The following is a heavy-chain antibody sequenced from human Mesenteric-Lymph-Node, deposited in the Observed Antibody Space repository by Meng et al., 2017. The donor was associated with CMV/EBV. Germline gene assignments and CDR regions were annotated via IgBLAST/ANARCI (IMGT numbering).Heavy chain of an antibody. J-gene: IGHJ5*02. V-gene: IGHV4-4*02. Sequence: GGSLSSTTWWSWVRQPPGKGLEWIGDIYHTGKTYYNPSLKGRVTISVDKSKNQFSLNLKSMTAADTAVYYCARDRDQLTHSNCFDPWGQGILVTVSS. CDR3: ARDRDQLTHSNCFDP. CDR2: IYHTGKT. D-gene: IGHD2-2*01. CDR1: GGSLSSTTW.